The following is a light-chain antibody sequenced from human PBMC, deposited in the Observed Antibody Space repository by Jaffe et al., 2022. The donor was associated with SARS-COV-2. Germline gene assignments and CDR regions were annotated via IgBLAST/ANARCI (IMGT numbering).Light chain of an antibody. V-gene: IGKV3-20*01. CDR3: QQYGTSPFT. J-gene: IGKJ3*01. CDR1: QSVSSMY. Sequence: EIVLTQSPGTLSLSPGERATLSCRASQSVSSMYLTWYQQKPGQAPRLLIYDVSSRATGIPDRFSGSGSGTDFTLTITRLEPEDSAVYYCQQYGTSPFTFGPGTKVDIK. CDR2: DVS.